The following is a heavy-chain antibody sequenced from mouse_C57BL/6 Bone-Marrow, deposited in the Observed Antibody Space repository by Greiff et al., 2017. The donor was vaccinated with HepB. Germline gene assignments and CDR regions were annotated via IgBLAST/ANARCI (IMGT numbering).Heavy chain of an antibody. J-gene: IGHJ4*01. Sequence: EVKLVESGGGLVKPGGSLKLSCAASGFTFSSYAMSWVRQTPEKRLEWVATISDGGSYTYYPDNVKGRFTISRDNAKNNLYLQMSHLKSEDTAMYYCARSLHRAMDYWGQGTSVTVSS. V-gene: IGHV5-4*03. D-gene: IGHD6-2*01. CDR3: ARSLHRAMDY. CDR1: GFTFSSYA. CDR2: ISDGGSYT.